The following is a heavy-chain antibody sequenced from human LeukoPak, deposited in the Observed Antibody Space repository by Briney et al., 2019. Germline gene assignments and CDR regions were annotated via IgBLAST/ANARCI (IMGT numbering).Heavy chain of an antibody. Sequence: PGGSLRLSCAASGFTFSSYSMNWVRQAPGKGLEWVSAISGSGGSTYYADSVKGRFTISRDNSKNTLYLQMNSLRAEDTAVYYCAKDYYYDSSGYSYWGQGTLVTVSS. CDR2: ISGSGGST. CDR1: GFTFSSYS. CDR3: AKDYYYDSSGYSY. V-gene: IGHV3-23*01. J-gene: IGHJ4*02. D-gene: IGHD3-22*01.